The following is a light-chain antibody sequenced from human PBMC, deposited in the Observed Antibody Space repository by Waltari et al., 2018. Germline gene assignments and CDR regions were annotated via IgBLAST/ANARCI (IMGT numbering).Light chain of an antibody. CDR1: PSVSSY. J-gene: IGKJ3*01. CDR3: QQRSNWA. CDR2: HAS. Sequence: EVVFTQSPPPLSFSPGERATLTCRASPSVSSYLSWYQHKPRQPPGLLIYHASNRSTCIPARFSCSGAGTDFTLTIRSLEPEEFAVYYCQQRSNWAFGPGTQVDIK. V-gene: IGKV3-11*01.